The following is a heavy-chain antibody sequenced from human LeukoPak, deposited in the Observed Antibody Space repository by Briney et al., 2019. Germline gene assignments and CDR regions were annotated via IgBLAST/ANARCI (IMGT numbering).Heavy chain of an antibody. Sequence: GGSLRLSCAASGFTFSSYGMHWVRQAPGKGLEWVAFIRYDGSNKYYADSVKGRFTISRGNSKNTLYLQMNSLRAEDTAVYYCAKEAAYYGDNDAFDIWGQGTMVTVSS. CDR3: AKEAAYYGDNDAFDI. D-gene: IGHD4-17*01. J-gene: IGHJ3*02. CDR2: IRYDGSNK. CDR1: GFTFSSYG. V-gene: IGHV3-30*02.